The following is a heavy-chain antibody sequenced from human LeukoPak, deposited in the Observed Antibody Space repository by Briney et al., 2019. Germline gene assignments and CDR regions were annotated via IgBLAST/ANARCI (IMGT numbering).Heavy chain of an antibody. CDR2: MNPNSGNT. V-gene: IGHV1-8*03. CDR3: ARFRYCSSTSCYTGGPKRNDY. Sequence: ASVKVSCKASGYTFTSYDINWVRQATGQGLEWMGWMNPNSGNTGYAQKFQGRVTITRNTSISTAYMELSSLRSEDTAVYYCARFRYCSSTSCYTGGPKRNDYWGQGTLVTVSS. D-gene: IGHD2-2*02. CDR1: GYTFTSYD. J-gene: IGHJ4*02.